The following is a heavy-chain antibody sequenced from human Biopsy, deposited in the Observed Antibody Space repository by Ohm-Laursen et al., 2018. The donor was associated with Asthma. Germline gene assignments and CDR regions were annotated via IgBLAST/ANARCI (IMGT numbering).Heavy chain of an antibody. CDR3: ARTYYDFLTGQVNDAFAM. J-gene: IGHJ3*02. Sequence: GSSVKVSCKSSGYTFINYAIHWVRQAPGQRLEWMGWINAGNSNTKYSQKFQGRVTISRDTSASTAYMDLSSLRSEDMAVYYCARTYYDFLTGQVNDAFAMWGQGTMVTVSS. V-gene: IGHV1-3*01. CDR1: GYTFINYA. CDR2: INAGNSNT. D-gene: IGHD3-9*01.